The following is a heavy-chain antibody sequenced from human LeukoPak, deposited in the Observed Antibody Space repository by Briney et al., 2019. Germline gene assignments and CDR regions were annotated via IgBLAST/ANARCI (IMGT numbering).Heavy chain of an antibody. CDR3: AKDYYYGSGSYWGAFDI. D-gene: IGHD3-10*01. Sequence: GGSLRLSCAASGFTFSSYSMNWARQAPGKGLEWVSYISSGGSNIYYAASVKGRFTISRDNSKNTLYLQMNSLRAEDTAVYYCAKDYYYGSGSYWGAFDIWGQGTMVTVSS. CDR2: ISSGGSNI. V-gene: IGHV3-48*01. J-gene: IGHJ3*02. CDR1: GFTFSSYS.